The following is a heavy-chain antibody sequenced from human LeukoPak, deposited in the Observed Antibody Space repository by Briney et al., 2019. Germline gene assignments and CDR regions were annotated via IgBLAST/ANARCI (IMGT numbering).Heavy chain of an antibody. Sequence: GGSLRLSCAASGFTFSTYAMGWVRQAPGKGLEWVSGISGSGDSTYYADSVKGRFTISRDNSKNTLYLQMNSLRAEDTAVYYCAREAGFIVGATWWGQGTLVTVSS. CDR1: GFTFSTYA. CDR3: AREAGFIVGATW. J-gene: IGHJ4*02. V-gene: IGHV3-23*01. CDR2: ISGSGDST. D-gene: IGHD1-26*01.